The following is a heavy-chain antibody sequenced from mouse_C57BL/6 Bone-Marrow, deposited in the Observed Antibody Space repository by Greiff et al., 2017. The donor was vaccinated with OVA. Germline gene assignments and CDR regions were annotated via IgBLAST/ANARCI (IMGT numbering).Heavy chain of an antibody. CDR1: GYTFTSYW. D-gene: IGHD2-5*01. CDR3: ARQDYSNPYFDY. Sequence: VQLQQPGAELVRPGSSVKLSCKASGYTFTSYWMHWVKQRPIQGLEWIGNIDPSDSETHYNQKFKDKATLTVAKSSSTAYMQLSSLTSEDSAVYYCARQDYSNPYFDYWGQGTTLTVSS. CDR2: IDPSDSET. V-gene: IGHV1-52*01. J-gene: IGHJ2*01.